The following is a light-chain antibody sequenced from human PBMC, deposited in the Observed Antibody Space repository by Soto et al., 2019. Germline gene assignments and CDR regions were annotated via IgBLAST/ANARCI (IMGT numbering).Light chain of an antibody. CDR1: SSDVGSYNL. CDR3: CSYAGSNTFV. V-gene: IGLV2-23*01. Sequence: QSALTQPASVSGSPGQSITISCTGTSSDVGSYNLVSWYQHHPGKAPKLMIYEGSKRPSGVSNRFSGSKSGNTASLTISGLHAEDEADYFCCSYAGSNTFVFGTGTKVTVL. CDR2: EGS. J-gene: IGLJ1*01.